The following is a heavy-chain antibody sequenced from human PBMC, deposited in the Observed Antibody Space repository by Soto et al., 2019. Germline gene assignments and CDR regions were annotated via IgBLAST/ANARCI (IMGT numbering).Heavy chain of an antibody. J-gene: IGHJ4*02. CDR1: GVSLTSYY. CDR3: ARGTGTHSY. CDR2: IFYNGTT. Sequence: QVQLQESGPGLVKPSETLSLTCSVSGVSLTSYYWSCIRQTPGKTLEWIGCIFYNGTTNYNPSLKCRVTVSLDMSKTQFSLKLKSVSAEATALYYCARGTGTHSYWGPGTLVTVSS. V-gene: IGHV4-59*01. D-gene: IGHD3-10*01.